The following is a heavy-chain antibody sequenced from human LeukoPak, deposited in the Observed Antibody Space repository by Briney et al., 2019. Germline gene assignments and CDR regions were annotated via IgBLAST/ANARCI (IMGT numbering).Heavy chain of an antibody. V-gene: IGHV3-11*06. Sequence: PGGSLRLSCAASGFTFSDYYMGWIRQAPGKGLEWVSYICSSGHYTNYEDSVKGRFTISRDNAKNSLYLQMNSLRPEDTAVYYCARAGGNGYYFDYWGQGTLVTVSS. CDR1: GFTFSDYY. CDR2: ICSSGHYT. D-gene: IGHD4-23*01. J-gene: IGHJ4*02. CDR3: ARAGGNGYYFDY.